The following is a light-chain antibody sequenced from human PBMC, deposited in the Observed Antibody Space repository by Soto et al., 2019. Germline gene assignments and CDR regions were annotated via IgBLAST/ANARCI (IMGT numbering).Light chain of an antibody. CDR1: QSIRSY. J-gene: IGKJ4*01. V-gene: IGKV1-39*01. CDR3: QQTYTTPLT. Sequence: DIQMTQSPSSLSASVGDRVTITCRASQSIRSYLNWYQQKPGKAPKLLIDFASSLQSGVPPRFSGSGSGTDFTLTITSLQPADFATYYCQQTYTTPLTFGGGTKVEI. CDR2: FAS.